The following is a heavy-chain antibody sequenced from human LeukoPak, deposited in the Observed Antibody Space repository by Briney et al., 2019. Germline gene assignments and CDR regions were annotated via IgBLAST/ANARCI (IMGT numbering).Heavy chain of an antibody. CDR3: TTDLTYYYDSSGYYYEDY. J-gene: IGHJ4*02. D-gene: IGHD3-22*01. V-gene: IGHV3-15*07. CDR1: GFTFSNAW. Sequence: PGGSLRLSCAASGFTFSNAWMNWVRQAPGKGLEWVGRIKSKTDGGTTDYAAPVKGRFTISRDDSENTLYLQMNSLKTEDTAVYYCTTDLTYYYDSSGYYYEDYWGQGTLVTVSS. CDR2: IKSKTDGGTT.